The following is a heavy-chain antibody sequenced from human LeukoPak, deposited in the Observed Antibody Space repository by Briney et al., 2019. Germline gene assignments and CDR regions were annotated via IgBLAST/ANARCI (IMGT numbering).Heavy chain of an antibody. CDR3: AKGYYGSGSYGWFDY. Sequence: GSLRLSCAASGFTFSSSAMSWVRQAPGKGLEWVSTISGSGDRTYYADSVKGRFTISRDNSKNTLFLHMNSLRAEDTAVYSCAKGYYGSGSYGWFDYWGQGTLVTVSS. CDR2: ISGSGDRT. J-gene: IGHJ4*02. D-gene: IGHD3-10*01. CDR1: GFTFSSSA. V-gene: IGHV3-23*01.